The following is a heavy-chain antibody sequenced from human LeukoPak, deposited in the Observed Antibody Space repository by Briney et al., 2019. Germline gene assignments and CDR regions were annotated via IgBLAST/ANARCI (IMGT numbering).Heavy chain of an antibody. CDR3: VTTSVTHTRDP. CDR2: INPHSRAT. Sequence: ASVKVCCKASGNDFSDFYFNWVRQAPGRGLEWVGWINPHSRATHYAQRFRGRVTMEASITTAYMELNSLTSDDTAIYYCVTTSVTHTRDPWGQGTLVTVSS. J-gene: IGHJ5*02. V-gene: IGHV1-2*02. D-gene: IGHD5/OR15-5a*01. CDR1: GNDFSDFY.